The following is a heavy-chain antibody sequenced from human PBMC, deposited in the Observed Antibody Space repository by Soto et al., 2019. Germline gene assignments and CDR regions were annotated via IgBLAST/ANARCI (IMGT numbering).Heavy chain of an antibody. CDR2: IYLSGST. D-gene: IGHD5-12*01. V-gene: IGHV4-59*01. J-gene: IGHJ4*02. CDR3: ARVEYSGYPRI. CDR1: GGSISSYY. Sequence: PSETLSLTCTVSGGSISSYYWSWIRQSPGKRLEWIGYIYLSGSTNYNPPLKSRVTISGDTSKNQFSLKLTSVTAADTAVYYCARVEYSGYPRIWGQGTLVTVSS.